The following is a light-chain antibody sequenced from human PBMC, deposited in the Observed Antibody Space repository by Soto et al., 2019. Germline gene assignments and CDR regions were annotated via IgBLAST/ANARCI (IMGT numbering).Light chain of an antibody. Sequence: QSVLTQPASVSGSPGQSITISCTGTSSDVGGYNYVSWYQQHPGKAPKLMIYEVSNRPSGVSDRFSGSKSGNTASLTISGLQAEDEADYYCSSFTSRFTFVFGTGTQLTVL. CDR3: SSFTSRFTFV. V-gene: IGLV2-14*01. J-gene: IGLJ7*01. CDR2: EVS. CDR1: SSDVGGYNY.